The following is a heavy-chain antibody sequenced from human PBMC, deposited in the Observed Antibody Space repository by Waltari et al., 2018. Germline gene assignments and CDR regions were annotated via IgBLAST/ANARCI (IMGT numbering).Heavy chain of an antibody. CDR1: GGSFSGYY. CDR3: ARDGYGDYGGDFDY. CDR2: INHSGST. J-gene: IGHJ4*02. V-gene: IGHV4-34*01. D-gene: IGHD4-17*01. Sequence: QVQLQQWGAGLLKPSETLSLTCAVYGGSFSGYYWSWIRQPPGKGLEWIGEINHSGSTNYNPSLKSRVTISVDTSKNQFSLKLSSVTAADTAVYYCARDGYGDYGGDFDYWGQGTLVTVSS.